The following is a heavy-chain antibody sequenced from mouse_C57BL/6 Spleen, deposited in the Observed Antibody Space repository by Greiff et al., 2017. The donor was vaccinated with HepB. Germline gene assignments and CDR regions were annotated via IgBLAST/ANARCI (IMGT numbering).Heavy chain of an antibody. Sequence: EVQLVESGGGLVQPKGSLKLSCAASGFSFNTYAMNWVRQAPGKGLEWVARIRSKSNNYATYYADSVKDRFTISRDDSESMLYLQMNNLKTEDTAMYYCVRQGNYYGSSHYFDYWGQGTTLTVSS. CDR1: GFSFNTYA. J-gene: IGHJ2*01. CDR3: VRQGNYYGSSHYFDY. CDR2: IRSKSNNYAT. D-gene: IGHD1-1*01. V-gene: IGHV10-1*01.